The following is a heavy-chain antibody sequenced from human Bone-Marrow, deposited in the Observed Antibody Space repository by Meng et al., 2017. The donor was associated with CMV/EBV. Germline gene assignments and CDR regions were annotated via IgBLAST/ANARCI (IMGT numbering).Heavy chain of an antibody. V-gene: IGHV3-53*01. J-gene: IGHJ4*02. CDR1: GFTFSSYA. Sequence: GGSLRLSWAASGFTFSSYAMSWVRQAPGKGLEWVSVIYSGGSTYYADSVKGRFTISRDNSKNTLYLQMNSLRAEDTAVYYCARDPEYCRSTSCYQGDYWGQGTLVTVSS. CDR2: IYSGGST. CDR3: ARDPEYCRSTSCYQGDY. D-gene: IGHD2-2*01.